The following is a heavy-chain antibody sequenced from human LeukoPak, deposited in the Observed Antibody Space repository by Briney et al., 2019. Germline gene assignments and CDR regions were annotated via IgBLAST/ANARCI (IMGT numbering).Heavy chain of an antibody. CDR3: AKDPYYYDSSGYYPFDY. D-gene: IGHD3-22*01. Sequence: SGGSLRLSCAASGFTFSSYAMSWVRQAPGKGLEWVSAISGSGGRTYYADSVKGRFTISRDNSKNTLYLQMNSLRAEDTAVYYCAKDPYYYDSSGYYPFDYWGQGTLVTVSS. V-gene: IGHV3-23*01. CDR1: GFTFSSYA. CDR2: ISGSGGRT. J-gene: IGHJ4*02.